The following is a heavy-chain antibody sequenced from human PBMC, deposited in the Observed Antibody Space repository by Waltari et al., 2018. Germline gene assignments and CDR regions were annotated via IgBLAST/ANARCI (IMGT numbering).Heavy chain of an antibody. CDR2: INPSAGSA. V-gene: IGHV1-46*01. Sequence: QVQVVQSGAEVKKPGASVKVSCKASGYNYIHWMRQAPGQGLEWMGIINPSAGSATYAQKFHDRVTMTRDTSTSTVYMGLSGLTSEDTAVYYCARGGLGVTTLDYWGQGTLVTVSS. CDR3: ARGGLGVTTLDY. D-gene: IGHD4-17*01. CDR1: GYNY. J-gene: IGHJ4*02.